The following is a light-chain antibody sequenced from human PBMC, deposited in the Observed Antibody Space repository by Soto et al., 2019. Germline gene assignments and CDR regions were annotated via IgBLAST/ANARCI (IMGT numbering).Light chain of an antibody. Sequence: EIVMTQSPDTLSLSPGETATLSCRASQSVSSNLAWYQQKPGQAPRLLIYGASTRATGIPARFSGSGSGTEFTLTISSLQPDDFATYYCQHYNSYSEAFGQGTKVDIK. V-gene: IGKV3-15*01. J-gene: IGKJ1*01. CDR2: GAS. CDR3: QHYNSYSEA. CDR1: QSVSSN.